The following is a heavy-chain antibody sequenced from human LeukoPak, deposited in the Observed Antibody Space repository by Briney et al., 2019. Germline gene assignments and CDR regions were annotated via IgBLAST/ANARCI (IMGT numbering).Heavy chain of an antibody. CDR1: GGSISSSSYY. D-gene: IGHD6-13*01. Sequence: SETLSLTCTVSGGSISSSSYYWGWIRQPPGKGLEWIGSIYYSGSTYYNPSLKSRVTISVDTSKNQFSLKLSSVTAADTAVYYCARDERGIAPPATVYYGMDVWGQGTTVTVSS. V-gene: IGHV4-39*07. CDR3: ARDERGIAPPATVYYGMDV. J-gene: IGHJ6*02. CDR2: IYYSGST.